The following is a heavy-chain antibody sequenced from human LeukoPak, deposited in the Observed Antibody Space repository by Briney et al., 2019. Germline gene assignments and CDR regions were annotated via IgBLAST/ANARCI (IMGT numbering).Heavy chain of an antibody. CDR3: ARPGGSKKAFDI. V-gene: IGHV1-2*02. Sequence: ASVKVSCKASGYTFTGYDMHWVRQAPGQGLEWMGWINPNSGGTNYAQKFQGRVTMTRDTSISTAYMELSRLRSDDTAVYYCARPGGSKKAFDIWGQGTMVTVSS. J-gene: IGHJ3*02. CDR2: INPNSGGT. D-gene: IGHD3-10*01. CDR1: GYTFTGYD.